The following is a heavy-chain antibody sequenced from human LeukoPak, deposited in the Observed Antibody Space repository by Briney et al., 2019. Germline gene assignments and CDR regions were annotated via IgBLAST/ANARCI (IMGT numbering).Heavy chain of an antibody. D-gene: IGHD1/OR15-1a*01. J-gene: IGHJ6*04. V-gene: IGHV4-34*01. Sequence: PPEALSLTCAVYGGSFSGYYWSWIRQPPGKGLEWIGEINHSGSTNYNPSLKSRVTISVDTSKNQFSLKLSSVTAADTAVYYCASCEQDVWGKGTTVTVSS. CDR2: INHSGST. CDR3: ASCEQDV. CDR1: GGSFSGYY.